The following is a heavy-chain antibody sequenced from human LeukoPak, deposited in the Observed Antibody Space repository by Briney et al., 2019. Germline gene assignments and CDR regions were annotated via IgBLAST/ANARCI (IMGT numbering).Heavy chain of an antibody. D-gene: IGHD6-19*01. CDR2: INTDGTVT. Sequence: PGGSLRLSCAASGFTFSKYWMLWVRQAPGKGLESVSRINTDGTVTTYADSVKGRFTVSRDNADNIMFLQMNSVRDEGTAVYYCATKQWLAPPPDSWGQGTPVTVSS. CDR1: GFTFSKYW. V-gene: IGHV3-74*01. CDR3: ATKQWLAPPPDS. J-gene: IGHJ4*02.